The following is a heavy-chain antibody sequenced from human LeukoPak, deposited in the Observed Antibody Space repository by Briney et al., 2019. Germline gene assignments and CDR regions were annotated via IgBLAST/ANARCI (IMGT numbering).Heavy chain of an antibody. CDR2: IYYSGST. CDR1: GGSISSYY. CDR3: ARQRVLRNPDWYPLIDY. V-gene: IGHV4-59*08. J-gene: IGHJ4*02. Sequence: SETLSLTCTVSGGSISSYYWSWIRQPPGKGLEWIGYIYYSGSTYNPSLKSRVTISVDTSKTQFSLKLSSVTAADTAVYYCARQRVLRNPDWYPLIDYWGQGTLVTVSS. D-gene: IGHD3-9*01.